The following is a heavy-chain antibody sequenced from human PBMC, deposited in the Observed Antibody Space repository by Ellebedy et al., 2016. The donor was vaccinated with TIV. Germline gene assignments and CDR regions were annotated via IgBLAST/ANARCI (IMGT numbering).Heavy chain of an antibody. V-gene: IGHV3-30*18. CDR1: GFTFSNYD. CDR2: TSYDGSAK. J-gene: IGHJ6*02. D-gene: IGHD3-22*01. Sequence: GESLKISCVASGFTFSNYDMHWVRQAPGKGLEWVTVTSYDGSAKYYADSVKGRFTISRDNSKNTLYLQMNSLRAEETAVYYCEKGWAGNYNGNSGPRYMDVWGQGTTVTVSS. CDR3: EKGWAGNYNGNSGPRYMDV.